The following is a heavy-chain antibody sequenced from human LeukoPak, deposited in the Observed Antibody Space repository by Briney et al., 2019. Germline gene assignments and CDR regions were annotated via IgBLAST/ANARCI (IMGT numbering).Heavy chain of an antibody. Sequence: HGASVKVSCKASGYTFTGYYMHWVRQAPGQGLEWMGWINPSGGSTSYAQKFQGRVTMTRDTSTSTVYMELSSLRSEDTAVYYCARAHILAAADNTTSDYWGQGTLVTVSS. CDR2: INPSGGST. J-gene: IGHJ4*02. CDR1: GYTFTGYY. CDR3: ARAHILAAADNTTSDY. D-gene: IGHD6-13*01. V-gene: IGHV1-46*01.